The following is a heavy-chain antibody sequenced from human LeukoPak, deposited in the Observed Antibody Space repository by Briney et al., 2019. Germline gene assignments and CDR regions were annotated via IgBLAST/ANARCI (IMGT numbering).Heavy chain of an antibody. J-gene: IGHJ4*02. CDR3: ARDLPGGY. CDR2: LYSGGST. V-gene: IGHV3-53*01. CDR1: GFTFSSYW. D-gene: IGHD3-16*01. Sequence: PGGSLRLSCAASGFTFSSYWMSWVRQAPGKGLEWVSVLYSGGSTYYADSVKGRFTISRDSSKNTLYLQMNSLRVEDTAVYYCARDLPGGYWGQGTLVTVSS.